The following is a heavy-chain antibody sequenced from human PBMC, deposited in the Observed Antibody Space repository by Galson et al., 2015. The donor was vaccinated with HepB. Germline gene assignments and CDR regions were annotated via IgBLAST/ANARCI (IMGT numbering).Heavy chain of an antibody. CDR3: ARSPLRFLDWLPYYDYYYMDV. J-gene: IGHJ6*03. D-gene: IGHD3-3*01. CDR2: MNTNTGKP. V-gene: IGHV7-4-1*02. CDR1: GYTFTDYV. Sequence: SVKVSCKASGYTFTDYVVHWVRQAPGQGLEWMGWMNTNTGKPTYAPGFAGRFVFSLDTSATTAYLQISSLETDDTAVYYCARSPLRFLDWLPYYDYYYMDVWGEGTTVTVSS.